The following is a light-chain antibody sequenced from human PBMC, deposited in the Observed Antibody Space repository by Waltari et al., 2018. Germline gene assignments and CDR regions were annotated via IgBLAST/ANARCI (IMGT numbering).Light chain of an antibody. V-gene: IGKV2-28*01. CDR3: MQALQTPT. J-gene: IGKJ3*01. CDR2: LGS. Sequence: EIVMTQSPVSLPVTPGEPASISCRSSQSLLHSNGYTYLDWYLQKPGQSPQLLIDLGSSRASGVSDRFSGSGSGTDFTLRISRVEAEDVGLYYCMQALQTPTFGPGTKVEIK. CDR1: QSLLHSNGYTY.